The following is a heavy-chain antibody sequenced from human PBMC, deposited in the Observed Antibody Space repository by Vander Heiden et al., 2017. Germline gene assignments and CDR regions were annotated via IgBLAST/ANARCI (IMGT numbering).Heavy chain of an antibody. J-gene: IGHJ1*01. Sequence: QVQLQQWGAGLLKPSETLSLSCIVYDGSFSGYYWTWIRQTPGKGLEWIGEISLSGSIAYNPSLKSRLTISVDTSENQFSLRLTSLTAADTAVYYCARGGVASRLQHWGQGTLVTVSS. CDR3: ARGGVASRLQH. CDR1: DGSFSGYY. V-gene: IGHV4-34*01. CDR2: ISLSGSI. D-gene: IGHD6-6*01.